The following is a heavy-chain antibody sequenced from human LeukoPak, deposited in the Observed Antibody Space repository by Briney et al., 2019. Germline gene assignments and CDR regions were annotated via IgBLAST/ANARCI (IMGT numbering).Heavy chain of an antibody. V-gene: IGHV1-2*02. Sequence: RASVKVSCKASGGVFTTYTMSWVRQAPGQGLEWMGWINPNSGGTNYAQKFQGRVTMTRDTSISTAYMELSRLRSDDTAVYYCARGGFYDILTGYYRGDAFDIWGQGTMVTVSS. D-gene: IGHD3-9*01. J-gene: IGHJ3*02. CDR3: ARGGFYDILTGYYRGDAFDI. CDR1: GGVFTTYT. CDR2: INPNSGGT.